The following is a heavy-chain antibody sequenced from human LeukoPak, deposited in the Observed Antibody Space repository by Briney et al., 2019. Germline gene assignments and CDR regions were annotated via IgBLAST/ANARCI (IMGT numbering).Heavy chain of an antibody. D-gene: IGHD3-9*01. V-gene: IGHV3-66*01. CDR3: ARDPGDYDILTGYSVGAFDI. CDR2: IYSGGST. CDR1: GFTASSNY. J-gene: IGHJ3*02. Sequence: PGGSLRLSCAASGFTASSNYMSWVRQAPGKGLEWVSAIYSGGSTYYADSVKGRFTISRDNSKNTLYLQMNSLRAEDTAVYYCARDPGDYDILTGYSVGAFDIWGQGTMVTVSS.